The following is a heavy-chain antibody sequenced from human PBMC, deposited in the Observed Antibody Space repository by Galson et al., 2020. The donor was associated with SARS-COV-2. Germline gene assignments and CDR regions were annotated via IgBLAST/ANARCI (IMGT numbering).Heavy chain of an antibody. Sequence: SQASETLSLTCAVYGGSFSGYYCSWNRQPPGKGLEWIGEINHSGSTNYNPSLKSRVTISVDTSKNQFSLKLSSVTAADTAVYYCARASDDGCYGYWGQGTLVTVSS. CDR2: INHSGST. CDR3: ARASDDGCYGY. D-gene: IGHD2-2*01. V-gene: IGHV4-34*01. CDR1: GGSFSGYY. J-gene: IGHJ4*02.